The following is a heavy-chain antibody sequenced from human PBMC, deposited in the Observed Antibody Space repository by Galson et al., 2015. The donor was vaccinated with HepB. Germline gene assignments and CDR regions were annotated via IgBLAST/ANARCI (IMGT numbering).Heavy chain of an antibody. CDR2: IWYDGSNK. Sequence: SLRLSCAASGFTFSSYAMHWVRQAPGKGLEWVAVIWYDGSNKYYADSVKGRFTISRDNSKNTLYLQMNSLRAEDTAVYYCARDRVVTSGSYYFDYWGQGTLVTVSS. V-gene: IGHV3-33*08. D-gene: IGHD1-26*01. J-gene: IGHJ4*02. CDR3: ARDRVVTSGSYYFDY. CDR1: GFTFSSYA.